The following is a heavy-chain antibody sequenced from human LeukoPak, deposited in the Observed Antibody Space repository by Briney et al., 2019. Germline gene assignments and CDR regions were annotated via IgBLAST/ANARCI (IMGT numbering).Heavy chain of an antibody. V-gene: IGHV1-69*05. Sequence: GASVKVSCKASVGTSSSYAISWVRQAPGQGLEWMGGIIPIFGTANYAQKFQGRVTITTDESTSTAYMELSSLRSEDTAVYYCAREARIAAAGPPDWFDPWGQGTLVTVSS. D-gene: IGHD6-13*01. J-gene: IGHJ5*02. CDR3: AREARIAAAGPPDWFDP. CDR1: VGTSSSYA. CDR2: IIPIFGTA.